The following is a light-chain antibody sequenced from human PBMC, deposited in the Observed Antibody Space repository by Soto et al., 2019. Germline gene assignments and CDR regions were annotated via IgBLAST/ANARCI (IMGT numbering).Light chain of an antibody. V-gene: IGKV1-5*03. J-gene: IGKJ1*01. CDR3: QHYNSYSEA. Sequence: DIQMTQSPSTLSGSLGDRATITCLASQTISSWLDCYQQKPGKVTKLMIYKASTLKSGVPSRLSGSGSGTEFTLTISSLQPDDFATYYCQHYNSYSEAFGQGPKVDIK. CDR2: KAS. CDR1: QTISSW.